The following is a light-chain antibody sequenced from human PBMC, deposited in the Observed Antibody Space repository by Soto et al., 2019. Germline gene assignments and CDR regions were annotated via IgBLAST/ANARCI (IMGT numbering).Light chain of an antibody. J-gene: IGKJ5*01. Sequence: EIVLTQSPGTLSLSPGERATLSCRASQSVSNNYLAWYQQKPGQAPRLLIYGASTRATGIPARFSGSGSGTEFTLTISILQSEDFAVYYCQQYNNWPITFGQGTRLEIK. CDR1: QSVSNN. CDR2: GAS. V-gene: IGKV3-15*01. CDR3: QQYNNWPIT.